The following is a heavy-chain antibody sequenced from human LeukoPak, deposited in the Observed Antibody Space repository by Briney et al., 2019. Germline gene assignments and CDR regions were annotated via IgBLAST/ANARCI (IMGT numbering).Heavy chain of an antibody. V-gene: IGHV3-23*01. D-gene: IGHD3-22*01. CDR1: GFTFSSSA. CDR3: ARGPTSGYPYYFDY. Sequence: GGSLRLSCAVSGFTFSSSAMTWVRQAPGKGLEWVSSTTGDGYTYYAVSVEGRFTISRDTSKNTLYVQVTSLSAEDTATYYCARGPTSGYPYYFDYWGQGILVTVSS. J-gene: IGHJ4*02. CDR2: TTGDGYT.